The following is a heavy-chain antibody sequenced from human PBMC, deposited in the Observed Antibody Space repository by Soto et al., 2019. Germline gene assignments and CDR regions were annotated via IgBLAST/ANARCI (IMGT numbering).Heavy chain of an antibody. CDR1: RYSFTNYW. V-gene: IGHV5-51*01. CDR3: ARSRLIGMTWSFDY. J-gene: IGHJ4*02. Sequence: GESLKISFKGSRYSFTNYWIGWVRQMPGKGLEWMGIINPVDSHTRYSPSFEGQVTISADKSINTAYLQWSSLKASDTARYYCARSRLIGMTWSFDYWGQGTLVTVYS. CDR2: INPVDSHT. D-gene: IGHD1-20*01.